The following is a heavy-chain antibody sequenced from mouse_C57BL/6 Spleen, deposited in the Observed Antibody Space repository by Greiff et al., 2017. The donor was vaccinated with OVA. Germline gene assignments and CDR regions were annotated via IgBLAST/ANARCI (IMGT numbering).Heavy chain of an antibody. V-gene: IGHV1-55*01. Sequence: VKLQQPGAELVKPGASVKMSCKASGYTFTSYWITWVKQRPGQGLEWIGDIYPGSGSTNYNEKFKGKATLTVDTSSNTAYMQLSSLTSEDSADDYCTGGDGQLGVSPSFGYWGQGTTLTVSS. CDR3: TGGDGQLGVSPSFGY. J-gene: IGHJ2*01. D-gene: IGHD2-10*02. CDR1: GYTFTSYW. CDR2: IYPGSGST.